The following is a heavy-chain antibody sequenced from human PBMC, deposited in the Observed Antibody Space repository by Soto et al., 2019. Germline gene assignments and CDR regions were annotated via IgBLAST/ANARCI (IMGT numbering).Heavy chain of an antibody. D-gene: IGHD6-13*01. J-gene: IGHJ5*02. CDR1: GFTFSSYS. CDR2: ISSSSSTI. Sequence: EVQLVESGGGLVQPGGSLRLSCAASGFTFSSYSMNWVRQAPGKGLEWVSYISSSSSTIYYADSVKGRFTISRDNAKNSLYLQMNSLRAEDTAVYYCARHPERIAEIGWCDPCGQGTLVTVSS. CDR3: ARHPERIAEIGWCDP. V-gene: IGHV3-48*01.